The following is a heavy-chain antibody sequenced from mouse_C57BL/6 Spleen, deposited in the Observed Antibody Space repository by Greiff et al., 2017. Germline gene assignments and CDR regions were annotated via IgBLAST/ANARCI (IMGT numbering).Heavy chain of an antibody. J-gene: IGHJ2*01. V-gene: IGHV1-50*01. CDR1: GYTFTSYW. Sequence: QVQLQQSGAELVKPGASVKLSCKASGYTFTSYWMQWVKQRPGQGLEWIGEIDPSDSYTNYNQKFKGKATLTVDTSSSTAYMQLSSLTSEDSAVYYCARWGTTVVDYWGQGTTLTVSS. CDR3: ARWGTTVVDY. CDR2: IDPSDSYT. D-gene: IGHD1-1*01.